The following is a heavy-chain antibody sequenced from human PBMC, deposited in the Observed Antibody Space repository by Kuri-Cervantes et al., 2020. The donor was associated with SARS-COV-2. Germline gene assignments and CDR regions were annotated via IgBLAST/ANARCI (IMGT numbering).Heavy chain of an antibody. CDR2: IYHSGST. Sequence: SETLSLTCAVSGYSISSGYYWGWIRQPPGKGLAWIGSIYHSGSTYYNPSLQSRVTISVDTSKNQFTLKLSSVTAADTAVYYCARDSPNYAVRDYYYYYGMDVRGQGTTVTVSS. D-gene: IGHD4/OR15-4a*01. CDR3: ARDSPNYAVRDYYYYYGMDV. CDR1: GYSISSGYY. V-gene: IGHV4-38-2*02. J-gene: IGHJ6*02.